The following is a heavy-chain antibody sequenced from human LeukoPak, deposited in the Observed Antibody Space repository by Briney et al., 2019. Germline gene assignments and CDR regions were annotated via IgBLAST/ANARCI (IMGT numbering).Heavy chain of an antibody. CDR2: FDPEDGET. J-gene: IGHJ4*02. V-gene: IGHV1-24*01. D-gene: IGHD3-22*01. Sequence: ALVKVSCKVSGYTLTELSMHWVRQAPGKGLEWMGGFDPEDGETIYAQKFQGRVTMTEDTSTDTAYMELSSLRSEDTAVYYCATSSYYYDSSGYYQYYFDYWGQGTLVTVSS. CDR3: ATSSYYYDSSGYYQYYFDY. CDR1: GYTLTELS.